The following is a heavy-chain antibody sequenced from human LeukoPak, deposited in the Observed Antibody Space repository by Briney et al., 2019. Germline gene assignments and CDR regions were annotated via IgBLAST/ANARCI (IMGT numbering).Heavy chain of an antibody. CDR1: GFTFSSYS. Sequence: GGSPRLSCAASGFTFSSYSMNWVRQTPGKGLEWVSSISGSSSYIYYADSVKGRFTISRDNAKNSLYLQMNSLRAEDTAVYYCARGLFDYDILTGYDYWGQGTLVTVSS. V-gene: IGHV3-21*01. J-gene: IGHJ4*02. CDR2: ISGSSSYI. CDR3: ARGLFDYDILTGYDY. D-gene: IGHD3-9*01.